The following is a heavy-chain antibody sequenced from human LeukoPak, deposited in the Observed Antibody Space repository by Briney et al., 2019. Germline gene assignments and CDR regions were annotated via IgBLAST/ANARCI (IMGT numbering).Heavy chain of an antibody. D-gene: IGHD6-19*01. CDR2: ISSSSSTI. J-gene: IGHJ4*02. CDR3: ARDLYSSEGEGLFDY. V-gene: IGHV3-48*01. Sequence: GGSLRLSCAASGFTFRNYAMSWVRQAPGKGLEWVSYISSSSSTIYYADSVKGRFTISRDNAKNSLYLQMNSLRAEDTAVYYCARDLYSSEGEGLFDYWGQGTLVTVSS. CDR1: GFTFRNYA.